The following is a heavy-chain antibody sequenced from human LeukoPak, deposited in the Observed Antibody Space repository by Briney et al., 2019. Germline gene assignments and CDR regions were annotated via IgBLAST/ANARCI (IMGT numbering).Heavy chain of an antibody. V-gene: IGHV1-24*01. Sequence: ASVKVSCKVSGYTLTELSMHWVRQAPGKGLEWMGGFDPEDGETIYAQKFQGRVTMTEDTSTDTAYMELSSLRSEDTAVYYCATSSAEHTVVTSYYYYYGMGVWGQGTTVTVSS. CDR2: FDPEDGET. CDR1: GYTLTELS. CDR3: ATSSAEHTVVTSYYYYYGMGV. J-gene: IGHJ6*02. D-gene: IGHD4-23*01.